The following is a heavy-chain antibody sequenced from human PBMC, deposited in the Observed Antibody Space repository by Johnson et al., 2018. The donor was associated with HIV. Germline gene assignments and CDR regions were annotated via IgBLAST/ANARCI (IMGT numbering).Heavy chain of an antibody. CDR1: GFTFSSYG. D-gene: IGHD6-13*01. CDR3: AAGFCPASSVLELGDNVRGLLGLRWAM. V-gene: IGHV3-30*02. Sequence: QLQLVESGGGVVQPGGSLRLSCAASGFTFSSYGMHWVRQAPGKGLEWVAFIRYDGSNKYYADSVKGRFTISRDNAKNSLYLQMNVLLYKRARFSSIAAGFCPASSVLELGDNVRGLLGLRWAMWG. J-gene: IGHJ1*01. CDR2: IRYDGSNK.